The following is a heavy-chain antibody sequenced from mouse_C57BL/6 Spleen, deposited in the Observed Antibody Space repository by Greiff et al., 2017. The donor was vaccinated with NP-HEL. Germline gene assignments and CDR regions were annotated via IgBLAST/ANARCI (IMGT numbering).Heavy chain of an antibody. Sequence: VKLQESGAELMKPGASVKLSCKATGYTFTGYWIEWVKQRPGHGLEWIGEILPGSGSTNYNEKFKGKATLTADTSSNTAYMQLSSLTTEDSAIYYCASSSYGSIYAMDYWGQGTSVTVSS. J-gene: IGHJ4*01. CDR3: ASSSYGSIYAMDY. CDR2: ILPGSGST. V-gene: IGHV1-9*01. CDR1: GYTFTGYW. D-gene: IGHD1-1*01.